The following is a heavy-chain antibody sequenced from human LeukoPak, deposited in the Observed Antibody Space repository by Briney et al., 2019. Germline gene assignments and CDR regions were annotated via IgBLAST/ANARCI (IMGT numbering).Heavy chain of an antibody. CDR1: GFTFSSYS. Sequence: GGSLRLSCAASGFTFSSYSINWVRQAPGKGLEWVSSISSSGTYIYYADSVKGRFTISRDNAKNSLFLQMNSLRAEDTAVYYCARASTTFRLTDFDYWGQGTLVTVSS. CDR2: ISSSGTYI. CDR3: ARASTTFRLTDFDY. V-gene: IGHV3-21*01. J-gene: IGHJ4*02. D-gene: IGHD1-14*01.